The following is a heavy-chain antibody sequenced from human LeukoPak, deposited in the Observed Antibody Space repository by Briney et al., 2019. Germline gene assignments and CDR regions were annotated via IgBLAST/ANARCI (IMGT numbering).Heavy chain of an antibody. D-gene: IGHD2-2*01. V-gene: IGHV1-18*01. CDR1: GYTFTSYG. J-gene: IGHJ6*02. Sequence: ASVKVSCKASGYTFTSYGISWVRQAPGQGLEWMGWISAYNGNTNYAQKLQGRVTMTTDTSTSTAYMELRSLRSDDTAVYYCARAIVVVPAAGGMDVWGQGTTVTVSS. CDR2: ISAYNGNT. CDR3: ARAIVVVPAAGGMDV.